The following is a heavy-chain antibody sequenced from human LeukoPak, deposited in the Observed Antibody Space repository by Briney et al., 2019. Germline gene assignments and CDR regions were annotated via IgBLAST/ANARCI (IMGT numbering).Heavy chain of an antibody. CDR2: IYYSGST. CDR1: GGSISSSSYY. V-gene: IGHV4-39*01. CDR3: ASVGIFGVVTHDAFDI. D-gene: IGHD3-3*02. J-gene: IGHJ3*02. Sequence: KPSETLSLTCTVSGGSISSSSYYWGWIRQPPGKGLEWIGSIYYSGSTYYNPSLKSRVTISVGTSKNQFSLKLSSVTAADTAVYYCASVGIFGVVTHDAFDIWGQRTMVTVSS.